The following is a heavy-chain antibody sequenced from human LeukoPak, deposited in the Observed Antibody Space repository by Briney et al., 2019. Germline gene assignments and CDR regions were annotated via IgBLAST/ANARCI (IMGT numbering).Heavy chain of an antibody. CDR3: ARVMITFGGVIEH. J-gene: IGHJ5*02. CDR2: VHNSGST. V-gene: IGHV4-59*12. CDR1: GGSFSNYF. D-gene: IGHD3-16*01. Sequence: PSETLSLTCTVSGGSFSNYFRGWIRQPPGRGLEWIGYVHNSGSTYYNPSLKSRVTISVDTSKNQFSLKLSSVTAADTAVYYCARVMITFGGVIEHWGQGTLVTVSS.